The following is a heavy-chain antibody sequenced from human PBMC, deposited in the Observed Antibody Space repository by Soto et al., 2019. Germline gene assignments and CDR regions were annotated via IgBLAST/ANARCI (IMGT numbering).Heavy chain of an antibody. CDR3: AKDPGGYYDSSGYPGACFDY. CDR1: GFTFSSYA. CDR2: ISGSGGST. Sequence: GGSLRLSCAASGFTFSSYAMSWVRQAPGKGLEWVSAISGSGGSTYYADSVKGRFTISRDNSKNTLYLQMNSLRAEDTAVYYCAKDPGGYYDSSGYPGACFDYWGQGTLVTVSS. V-gene: IGHV3-23*01. D-gene: IGHD3-22*01. J-gene: IGHJ4*02.